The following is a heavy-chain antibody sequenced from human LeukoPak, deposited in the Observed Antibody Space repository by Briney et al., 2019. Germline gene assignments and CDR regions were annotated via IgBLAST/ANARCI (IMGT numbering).Heavy chain of an antibody. D-gene: IGHD3-9*01. J-gene: IGHJ1*01. CDR1: GGSISSSGYY. CDR2: IYYSGST. V-gene: IGHV4-61*05. Sequence: PSETLSLTCTVSGGSISSSGYYWGWIRQPPGKGLEWIGCIYYSGSTRYNPSLKSRVTVAVDTSKNQFSLKLSSVTAADTAVYYCARHLKYYDTAPEFQHWGQGTLVTV. CDR3: ARHLKYYDTAPEFQH.